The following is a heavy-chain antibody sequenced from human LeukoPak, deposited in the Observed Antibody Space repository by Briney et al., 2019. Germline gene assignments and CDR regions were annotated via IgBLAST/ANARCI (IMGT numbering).Heavy chain of an antibody. J-gene: IGHJ4*02. D-gene: IGHD2-21*02. CDR2: IHYSGTT. CDR3: LRDKGDVTGPSSERFDY. Sequence: PSETLSLTCTVSGGSISSYYWSWIRQPPGKGLEWIGYIHYSGTTNYNPSLESRVAISVDTSNNQFSLRLSSVTAADTAVYYCLRDKGDVTGPSSERFDYWGQGILVTVSS. V-gene: IGHV4-59*01. CDR1: GGSISSYY.